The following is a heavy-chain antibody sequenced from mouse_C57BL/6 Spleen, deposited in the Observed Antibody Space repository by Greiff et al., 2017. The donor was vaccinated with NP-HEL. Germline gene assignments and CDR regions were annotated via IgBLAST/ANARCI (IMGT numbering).Heavy chain of an antibody. J-gene: IGHJ1*03. CDR2: ISGGGGNT. D-gene: IGHD1-1*01. V-gene: IGHV5-9*01. Sequence: DVMLVESGGGLVKPGGSLKLSCAASGFTFSSYTMSWVRQTPEKRLEWVATISGGGGNTYYPDSVKGRFTISRDNAKNTLYLQMSSLRSEDTALYYCARGGSDDWYFDVWGTGTTVTVSS. CDR3: ARGGSDDWYFDV. CDR1: GFTFSSYT.